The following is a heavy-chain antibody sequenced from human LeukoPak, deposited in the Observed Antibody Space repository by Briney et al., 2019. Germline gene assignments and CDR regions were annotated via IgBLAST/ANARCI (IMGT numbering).Heavy chain of an antibody. CDR2: FSSSRSYI. D-gene: IGHD6-6*01. V-gene: IGHV3-21*01. CDR1: AFPFSSNS. Sequence: GGSLRLSVEASAFPFSSNSMNWLGQAPGKGLGWFPSFSSSRSYIYYADSVKGRFTISRDNAKNSLYLQMNSLRAEDTAVYYCARVRRSSSSDSAFDIWGQGTMVTVSS. J-gene: IGHJ3*02. CDR3: ARVRRSSSSDSAFDI.